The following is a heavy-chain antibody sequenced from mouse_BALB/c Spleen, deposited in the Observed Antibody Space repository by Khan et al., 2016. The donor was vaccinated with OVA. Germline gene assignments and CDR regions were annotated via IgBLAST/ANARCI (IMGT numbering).Heavy chain of an antibody. CDR3: ARRAPDDAMDY. CDR1: GYIFTSFW. Sequence: QVQLKESGAEVVRPGASVKLSCKTSGYIFTSFWIQWVKQRSGQGLEWIARIYPATGSTYYNEKFKGKATLTADKSSNTVYMHLCSLKSEDSAVYFCARRAPDDAMDYWGQGTSVTVSS. CDR2: IYPATGST. J-gene: IGHJ4*01. D-gene: IGHD3-3*01. V-gene: IGHV1S132*01.